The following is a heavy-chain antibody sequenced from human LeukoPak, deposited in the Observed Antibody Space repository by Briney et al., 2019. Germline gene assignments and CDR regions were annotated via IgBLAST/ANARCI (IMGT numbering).Heavy chain of an antibody. Sequence: ASVKVSCKASGYTFTTHDINWVRQATGQGLEWLGWMSPNSGDTGYAQKFQGRVTMTSDSSISTAFMELSSLRSEDTAIYYCVRTPPNWGFDYWGQGTLVTVSS. CDR3: VRTPPNWGFDY. CDR1: GYTFTTHD. V-gene: IGHV1-8*01. D-gene: IGHD3-16*01. CDR2: MSPNSGDT. J-gene: IGHJ4*02.